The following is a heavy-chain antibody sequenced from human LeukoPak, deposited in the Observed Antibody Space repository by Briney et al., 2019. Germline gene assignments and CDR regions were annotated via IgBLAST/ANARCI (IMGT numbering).Heavy chain of an antibody. Sequence: SLRLSCAASGFTFSSYGMHWVRQAPGKGLEWVAVISYDGSNEYYADSVKGRFTISRDNSKYTLYLQMNSLRAEDTAVYYCARDLVWDDFEGEEGGQDYWGQGTLVTVSS. CDR2: ISYDGSNE. CDR3: ARDLVWDDFEGEEGGQDY. CDR1: GFTFSSYG. D-gene: IGHD1-1*01. J-gene: IGHJ4*02. V-gene: IGHV3-30*03.